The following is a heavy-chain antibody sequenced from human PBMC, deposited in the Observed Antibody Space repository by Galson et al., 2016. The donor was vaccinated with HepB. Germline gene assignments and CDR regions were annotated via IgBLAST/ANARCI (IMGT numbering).Heavy chain of an antibody. J-gene: IGHJ4*02. CDR1: GNILSELS. D-gene: IGHD3-16*01. CDR3: AREGEPI. V-gene: IGHV1-24*01. CDR2: FNPVDGGT. Sequence: SVKVSCKVSGNILSELSMHWVRQTPGKGLEWMGRFNPVDGGTNCGQGFQGRLTMTEDTSTDTAYMELSRLTFDDTATYYCAREGEPIWGQGTLVTVSS.